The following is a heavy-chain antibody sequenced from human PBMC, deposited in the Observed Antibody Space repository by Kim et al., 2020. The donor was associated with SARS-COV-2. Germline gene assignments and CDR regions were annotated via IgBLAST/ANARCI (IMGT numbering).Heavy chain of an antibody. CDR1: GGTFSSYA. V-gene: IGHV1-69*13. J-gene: IGHJ4*02. D-gene: IGHD3-10*01. CDR2: IIPIFGTA. CDR3: ATLPFYGSGCYRAGY. Sequence: SVKVSCKASGGTFSSYAISWVRQAPGQGLEWMGGIIPIFGTANYAQKFQGRVTITADESTSTAYMELSSLRSEDTAVYYCATLPFYGSGCYRAGYWGQGTLVTVSS.